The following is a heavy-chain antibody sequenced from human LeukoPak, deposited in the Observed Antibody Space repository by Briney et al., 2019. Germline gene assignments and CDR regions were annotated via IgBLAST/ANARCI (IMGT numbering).Heavy chain of an antibody. D-gene: IGHD6-13*01. CDR3: ATLPRRAGHFDY. CDR1: GGSISSSSYY. Sequence: SETLSLTCTVSGGSISSSSYYWGWIRQPPGKGLEWIGSIYFSGSTYYNPSLKSRVTISVDTSKNQFSLKLSSVTAADTAVYYCATLPRRAGHFDYWGQGTLVTVSS. CDR2: IYFSGST. V-gene: IGHV4-39*07. J-gene: IGHJ4*02.